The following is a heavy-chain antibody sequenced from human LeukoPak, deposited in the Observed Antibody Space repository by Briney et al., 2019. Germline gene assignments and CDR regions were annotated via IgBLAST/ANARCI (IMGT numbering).Heavy chain of an antibody. CDR2: ISGSGGST. D-gene: IGHD4-17*01. CDR1: GFTFSSYA. CDR3: AKGSYGDYVVFPGFDP. V-gene: IGHV3-23*01. Sequence: GGSLRLSCAASGFTFSSYAMSWVRQAPGKGLEWVSAISGSGGSTYYADSVKGRFTISRDNSKNTLYLQMNSLRAEDTAVYYCAKGSYGDYVVFPGFDPWGQGTLVTVSS. J-gene: IGHJ5*02.